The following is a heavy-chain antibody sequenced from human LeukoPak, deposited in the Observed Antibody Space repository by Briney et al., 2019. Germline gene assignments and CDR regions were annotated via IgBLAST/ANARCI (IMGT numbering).Heavy chain of an antibody. D-gene: IGHD3-10*01. CDR3: ARAYHDNVLLWIGELLYFDY. CDR1: GGSISSYY. CDR2: IYYSGST. Sequence: PSETLSLTCTVSGGSISSYYWSWIRQPPGKGLEWIGYIYYSGSTNYNPSLKSRVTISVDTSKNQFSLKLSSVTAADTAVYYCARAYHDNVLLWIGELLYFDYWGQGTLVTVSS. J-gene: IGHJ4*02. V-gene: IGHV4-59*01.